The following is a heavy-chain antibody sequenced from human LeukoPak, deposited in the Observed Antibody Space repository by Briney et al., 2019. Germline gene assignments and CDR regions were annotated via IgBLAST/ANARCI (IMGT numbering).Heavy chain of an antibody. D-gene: IGHD3-9*01. V-gene: IGHV3-23*01. Sequence: GGSLRLSCAASGFTFSSYAMSWVRQAPGKGLEWVSAISGSGGSTYYADSGKGRFTISRDNSKNTLYLQMNSLRAEDTAVYYCAKDPALILRYFDWLFSYPISSDPWGQGTLVTVS. CDR3: AKDPALILRYFDWLFSYPISSDP. J-gene: IGHJ5*02. CDR1: GFTFSSYA. CDR2: ISGSGGST.